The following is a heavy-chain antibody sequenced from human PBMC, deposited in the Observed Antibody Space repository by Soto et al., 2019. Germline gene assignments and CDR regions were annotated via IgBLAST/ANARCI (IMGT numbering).Heavy chain of an antibody. CDR3: AKDMAIAMRVVSHDAFDI. V-gene: IGHV3-23*01. Sequence: GGSLRLSCAASGFTFSSYAMSWVRQAPGKGLEWVSAISGSGGSTYYADSVKGRFTISRDNSKNTLYLQMNSLRAEDTAVEYCAKDMAIAMRVVSHDAFDIWGQGTMVTVSS. CDR1: GFTFSSYA. CDR2: ISGSGGST. D-gene: IGHD3-22*01. J-gene: IGHJ3*02.